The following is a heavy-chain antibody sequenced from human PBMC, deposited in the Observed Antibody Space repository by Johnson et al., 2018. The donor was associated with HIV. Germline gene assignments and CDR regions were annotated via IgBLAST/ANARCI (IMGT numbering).Heavy chain of an antibody. J-gene: IGHJ3*02. CDR3: ARGMYYNFWSGYGIRWDAFDI. V-gene: IGHV3-13*01. CDR1: GFTFSCYD. CDR2: IGTAGDT. Sequence: VQLVESGGGLIQPGGSLRLSCAASGFTFSCYDVHWVRQATGKGLEWVSPIGTAGDTYYPGSVKGRFTISRENAKNSLYLQMNSLSAGDTAVYYCARGMYYNFWSGYGIRWDAFDIWGQGTMVTVSS. D-gene: IGHD3-3*01.